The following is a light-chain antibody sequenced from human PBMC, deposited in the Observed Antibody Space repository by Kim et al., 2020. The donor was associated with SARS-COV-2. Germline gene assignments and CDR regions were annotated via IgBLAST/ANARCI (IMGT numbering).Light chain of an antibody. CDR2: RAS. J-gene: IGKJ1*01. CDR1: QGISTY. CDR3: QQLNSYPWT. V-gene: IGKV1-9*01. Sequence: PLTCRASQGISTYLAWYQQRPGKAPKLLIYRASTLQSGVPSRFSGSGSGTEFTLTISNLRPEDFAIYYCQQLNSYPWTFGQGTKVDIK.